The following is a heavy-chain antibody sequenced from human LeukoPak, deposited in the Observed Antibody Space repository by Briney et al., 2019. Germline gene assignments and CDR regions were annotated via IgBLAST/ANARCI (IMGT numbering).Heavy chain of an antibody. D-gene: IGHD6-19*01. CDR3: AKALSSGFDY. CDR1: GFTFSSYG. CDR2: ISYDGSNK. J-gene: IGHJ4*02. Sequence: PGRSLRLSCAASGFTFSSYGMHWVRQAPGKGLEWVAVISYDGSNKYYADSVKGRFTISRDNSKNTLYLQMNSPRAEDTAVYYCAKALSSGFDYWGQGTLVTVSS. V-gene: IGHV3-30*18.